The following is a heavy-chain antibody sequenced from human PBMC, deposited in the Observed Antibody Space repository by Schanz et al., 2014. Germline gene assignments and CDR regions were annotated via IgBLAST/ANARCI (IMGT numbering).Heavy chain of an antibody. J-gene: IGHJ6*02. Sequence: QVQWVQSGADVKKPGTAVKVSCKASEYTFTRHYMHWVRQAPGQGLEWMGIIHSTGGTTSNAQKFQGRDAMTRDTSASTVYMELRSLRSEDTAVYYCASALTTWGGMDVWGQGTTVTVSS. CDR3: ASALTTWGGMDV. D-gene: IGHD4-4*01. V-gene: IGHV1-46*01. CDR1: EYTFTRHY. CDR2: IHSTGGTT.